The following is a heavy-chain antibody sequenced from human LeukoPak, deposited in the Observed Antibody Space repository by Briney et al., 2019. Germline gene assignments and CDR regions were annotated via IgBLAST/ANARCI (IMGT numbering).Heavy chain of an antibody. J-gene: IGHJ4*02. D-gene: IGHD5-18*01. CDR1: GFTFSNYG. V-gene: IGHV3-30*02. Sequence: GGSLRLSCAASGFTFSNYGMHWVRQAPGKGLEWVAFIRYDGNDKYYADSVKGRFTISRDNSKNTLYLQINNLRAEDTAVYYCAKLSRGYSYGTPSDYWGQGTLVTVSS. CDR2: IRYDGNDK. CDR3: AKLSRGYSYGTPSDY.